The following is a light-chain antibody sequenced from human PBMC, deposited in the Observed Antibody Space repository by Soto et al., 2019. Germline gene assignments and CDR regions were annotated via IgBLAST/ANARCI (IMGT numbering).Light chain of an antibody. CDR2: GAS. CDR1: QSVSSSY. Sequence: EFVLTQYTGTLYLSPGERATLSCRCSQSVSSSYLAWYQQKPGQAPRLLIYGASSRATGIPDRFSGSGSGTDFTLTISRLEPEDFAVYYCQQYGSSPITFGQGTRLEI. J-gene: IGKJ5*01. V-gene: IGKV3-20*01. CDR3: QQYGSSPIT.